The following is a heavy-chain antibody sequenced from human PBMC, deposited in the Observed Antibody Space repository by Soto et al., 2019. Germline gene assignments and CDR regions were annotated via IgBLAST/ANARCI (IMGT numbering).Heavy chain of an antibody. CDR3: ARDLAAGDY. D-gene: IGHD6-13*01. J-gene: IGHJ4*02. CDR1: GYTFINYY. V-gene: IGHV1-46*01. CDR2: FNPTSGST. Sequence: ASVKVSCKASGYTFINYYIHWVRQALGQGLEWIGIFNPTSGSTNYAQNFHGRVTLTMDTSTRTVYMELSSLRFDDTAVYYCARDLAAGDYWGQGTLVTVSS.